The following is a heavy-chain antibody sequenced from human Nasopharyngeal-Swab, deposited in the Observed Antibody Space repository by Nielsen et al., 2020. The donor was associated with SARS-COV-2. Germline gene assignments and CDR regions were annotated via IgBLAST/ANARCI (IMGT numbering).Heavy chain of an antibody. J-gene: IGHJ6*02. D-gene: IGHD2-2*01. CDR3: ARGGRHGCSSANRPCAIDV. Sequence: WIRQPPGKGLEWIGETRHSGSGNYKPSLNSRVSMSVDVSKNQFSLKLDSVTAADTAVYYCARGGRHGCSSANRPCAIDVWGQGATVTVSS. V-gene: IGHV4-4*02. CDR2: TRHSGSG.